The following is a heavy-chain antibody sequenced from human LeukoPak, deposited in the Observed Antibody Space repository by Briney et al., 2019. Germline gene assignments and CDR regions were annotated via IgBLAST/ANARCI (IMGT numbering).Heavy chain of an antibody. CDR1: GLNFNTYD. V-gene: IGHV3-23*01. Sequence: GGSLRLSCVGSGLNFNTYDLTWVRQAPGKGLEWVALFGTRHTHIFYADSVEGRFAISRDNSKNTVYLQMNSLRAEDTAVYYCARALTTLTYEGYWGQGTLVTVSS. CDR3: ARALTTLTYEGY. J-gene: IGHJ4*02. D-gene: IGHD1-1*01. CDR2: FGTRHTHI.